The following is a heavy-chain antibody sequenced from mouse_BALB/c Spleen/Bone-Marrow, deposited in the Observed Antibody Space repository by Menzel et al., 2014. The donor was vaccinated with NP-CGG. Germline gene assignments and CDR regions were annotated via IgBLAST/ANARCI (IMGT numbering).Heavy chain of an antibody. V-gene: IGHV14-3*02. CDR3: ATLTGHFDY. CDR1: GFNITDPY. CDR2: IDPASDNT. J-gene: IGHJ2*01. D-gene: IGHD4-1*01. Sequence: EVQLQESGAELVKPGASVKLSCTASGFNITDPYIHWVKQRPGQGLDWIGRIDPASDNTQYDPKFQGKATLTADTSSNTAYLQLSSLTSEDTAVYYCATLTGHFDYWGQCTILTVSS.